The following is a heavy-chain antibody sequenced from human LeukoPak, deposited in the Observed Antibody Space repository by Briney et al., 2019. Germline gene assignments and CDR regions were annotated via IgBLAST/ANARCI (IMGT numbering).Heavy chain of an antibody. J-gene: IGHJ4*02. CDR3: ARETVVVVAASYYFDY. CDR2: ISYDGSNK. V-gene: IGHV3-30*03. D-gene: IGHD2-15*01. CDR1: GFTFSSYG. Sequence: GGSLRLSCAASGFTFSSYGMHGVRQAPGKGLEGGAVISYDGSNKYYADSVKGRFTISRDNSKNTLYLQMNSLRAEDTAVYYCARETVVVVAASYYFDYWGQGTLVTVSS.